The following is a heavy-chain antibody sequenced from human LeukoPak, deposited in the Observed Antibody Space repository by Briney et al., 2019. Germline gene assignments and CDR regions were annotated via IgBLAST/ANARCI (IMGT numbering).Heavy chain of an antibody. CDR1: GYTLTELS. V-gene: IGHV1-24*01. Sequence: GASVKVSCKVSGYTLTELSMHWVRQAPGKGLEWMGGFDPEDGETIYAQKFQGRVTMTEDTSTDTAYMELSSLRSEDTAVYYCATRGGVVVPAATSYYYYYMDVWGKGTTVTVSS. CDR3: ATRGGVVVPAATSYYYYYMDV. CDR2: FDPEDGET. D-gene: IGHD2-2*01. J-gene: IGHJ6*03.